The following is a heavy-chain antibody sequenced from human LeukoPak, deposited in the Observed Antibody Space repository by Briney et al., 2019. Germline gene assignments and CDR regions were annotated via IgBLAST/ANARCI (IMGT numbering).Heavy chain of an antibody. D-gene: IGHD5-18*01. Sequence: SETLSLTCTVSGGSISSYYWSWIRRPPGKGLEWIGYFYYSGSTNYNPSLKSRVTISVDTSKNQFSLKLSSVTAADTAVYYCARQMWQLWLIDYWGQGTLVTVSS. J-gene: IGHJ4*02. CDR1: GGSISSYY. CDR3: ARQMWQLWLIDY. V-gene: IGHV4-59*01. CDR2: FYYSGST.